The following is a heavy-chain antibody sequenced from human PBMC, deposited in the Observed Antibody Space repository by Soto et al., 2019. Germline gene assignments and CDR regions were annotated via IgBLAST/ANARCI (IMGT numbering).Heavy chain of an antibody. CDR3: ARHVAALRFLEWFPPDYYYYYGMDV. J-gene: IGHJ6*02. CDR1: GGSISSSSYY. CDR2: IYYSGST. V-gene: IGHV4-39*01. D-gene: IGHD3-3*01. Sequence: SETLSLTCTVSGGSISSSSYYWGWIRQPPGKGLEWIGSIYYSGSTYYNPSLKSRVTISVDTSKNQFSLKLSSVTAADTAVYYCARHVAALRFLEWFPPDYYYYYGMDVWGQGTTVTVSS.